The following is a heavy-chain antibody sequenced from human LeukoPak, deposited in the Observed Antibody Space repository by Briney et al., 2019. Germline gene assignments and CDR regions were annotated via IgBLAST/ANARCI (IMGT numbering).Heavy chain of an antibody. Sequence: SETLSLTCTVSGGSISSYYWSWIRQPPGKGLEWIGYIYYSGSTNYNPSLKSRVNISVDTSKNQFSLKLSSVTAADTAVYYCARAPPSYYYDSSGYLRPYYYGMDVWGQGTTVTVSS. CDR2: IYYSGST. CDR3: ARAPPSYYYDSSGYLRPYYYGMDV. V-gene: IGHV4-59*01. D-gene: IGHD3-22*01. CDR1: GGSISSYY. J-gene: IGHJ6*02.